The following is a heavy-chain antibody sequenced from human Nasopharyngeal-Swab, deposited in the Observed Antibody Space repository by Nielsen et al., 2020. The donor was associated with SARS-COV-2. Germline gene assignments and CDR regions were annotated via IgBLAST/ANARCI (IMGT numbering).Heavy chain of an antibody. Sequence: GGSLRPSSAPSGSPFTSYALPWPPQPPGKALAWAPTLSRSAGPTYSADSVKGRFTISRDNSKNPLYLQMTSLRAEDTAVYYCTKDLRITIFGVAVMKDWGFDYWGQGTLVTVSS. CDR1: GSPFTSYA. V-gene: IGHV3-23*01. J-gene: IGHJ4*02. CDR2: LSRSAGPT. D-gene: IGHD3-3*01. CDR3: TKDLRITIFGVAVMKDWGFDY.